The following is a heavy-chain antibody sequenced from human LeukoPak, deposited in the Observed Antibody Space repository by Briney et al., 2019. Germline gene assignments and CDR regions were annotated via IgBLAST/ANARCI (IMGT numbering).Heavy chain of an antibody. J-gene: IGHJ4*02. CDR2: IIPIFDTA. D-gene: IGHD3-22*01. V-gene: IGHV1-69*13. CDR3: ARGWDYDSGGRPTAYVY. CDR1: GGTFSSYS. Sequence: GASVKVSCKASGGTFSSYSISWVRQAPGQGLEWMGGIIPIFDTADYAQKFQGRVTITADESTSTVYMELNSLKSEDTAVYYCARGWDYDSGGRPTAYVYWGQGTLVTVSS.